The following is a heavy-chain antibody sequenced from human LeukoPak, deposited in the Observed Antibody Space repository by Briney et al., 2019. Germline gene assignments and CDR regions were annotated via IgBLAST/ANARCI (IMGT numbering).Heavy chain of an antibody. J-gene: IGHJ4*02. Sequence: GGSLRLSCAASGSTFSSYSMNWVRQAPGKGLEWVSSISSSSSYIYYADSVKGRFTISRDNAKNSLYLQMNSLRAEDTAVYYCARDTGYSYGYDYWGQGTLVTVSS. V-gene: IGHV3-21*01. CDR1: GSTFSSYS. CDR2: ISSSSSYI. D-gene: IGHD5-18*01. CDR3: ARDTGYSYGYDY.